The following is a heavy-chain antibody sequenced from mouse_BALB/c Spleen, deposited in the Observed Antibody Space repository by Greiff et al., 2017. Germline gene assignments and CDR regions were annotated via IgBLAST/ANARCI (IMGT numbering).Heavy chain of an antibody. CDR2: INPYNGDT. Sequence: EVKVVESGPELVKPGASVKISCKASGYSFTGYFMNWVKQSHGKSLEWIGRINPYNGDTFYNQKFKGKATLTVDKSSSTAHMELLSLTSEDSAVYYCGRGDYGSRNWYFDVWGAGTTVTVSS. V-gene: IGHV1-37*01. D-gene: IGHD1-1*01. J-gene: IGHJ1*01. CDR1: GYSFTGYF. CDR3: GRGDYGSRNWYFDV.